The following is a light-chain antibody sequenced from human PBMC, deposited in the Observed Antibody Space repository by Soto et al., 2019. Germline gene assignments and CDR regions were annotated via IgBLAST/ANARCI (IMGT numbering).Light chain of an antibody. CDR1: SSDVGGYNY. CDR3: SAYAGSSTWV. J-gene: IGLJ2*01. CDR2: EVY. Sequence: QSAPTQPPSASGSPGQSVTFSCTGTSSDVGGYNYVSWYQQYPGKAPKLMIYEVYKWPSGVPDRFSGSKSGNTASLTVSGLQPEDEADYYCSAYAGSSTWVFGGGTQLTVL. V-gene: IGLV2-8*01.